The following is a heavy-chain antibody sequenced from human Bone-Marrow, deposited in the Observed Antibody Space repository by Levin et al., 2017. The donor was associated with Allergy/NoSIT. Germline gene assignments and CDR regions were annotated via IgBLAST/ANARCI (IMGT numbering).Heavy chain of an antibody. Sequence: LRLSCTVSGDSISRGSYYWTWIRQLPGKGLEWIGFIPHSGSASYNPSLRSRLTLSLDTPKNQFSLKLASVTVADTAVYYCARDECAWFGECYGPDVWGQGTTVIVSS. J-gene: IGHJ6*02. CDR3: ARDECAWFGECYGPDV. CDR2: IPHSGSA. CDR1: GDSISRGSYY. V-gene: IGHV4-31*03. D-gene: IGHD3-10*01.